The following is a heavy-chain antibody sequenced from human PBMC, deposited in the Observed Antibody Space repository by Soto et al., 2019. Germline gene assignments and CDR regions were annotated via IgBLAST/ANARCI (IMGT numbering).Heavy chain of an antibody. CDR2: IKQDGSEI. J-gene: IGHJ4*02. V-gene: IGHV3-7*05. D-gene: IGHD2-2*01. Sequence: EVQLVESGGGLVQSGGSLRLSCAASGFTFSSYWMSWVRQGPGKGPEWVANIKQDGSEIYYVDSVKGRFTISRDNAKSALYLQMTSLRAEDTAVYHCAKSLSAIPGYSWGQGTLVTVSS. CDR3: AKSLSAIPGYS. CDR1: GFTFSSYW.